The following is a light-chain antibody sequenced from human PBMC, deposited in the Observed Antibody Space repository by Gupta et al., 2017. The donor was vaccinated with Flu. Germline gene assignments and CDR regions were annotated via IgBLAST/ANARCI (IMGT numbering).Light chain of an antibody. V-gene: IGKV1-27*01. CDR2: GTS. CDR3: QRYYSAPIT. J-gene: IGKJ4*01. CDR1: QDIRNY. Sequence: DIQMPQSPSSLSASVGDRVTITCRASQDIRNYLAWYQQKPGPVPRLLIYGTSTLQSGVSSRFSGSGSGTDFTLTISSLQAEDVAIYYCQRYYSAPITFGRGTKVEIK.